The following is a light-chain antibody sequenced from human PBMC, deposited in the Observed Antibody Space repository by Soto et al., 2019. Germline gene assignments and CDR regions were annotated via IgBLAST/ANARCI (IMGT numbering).Light chain of an antibody. Sequence: EVVLTQSPATLSVSPGERGTLSCRASQSVNSNLAWYQQKLGQTPRLLIYGASTRATGIPARFSGSGSGTEFTLTISSLQSEDFAVYYCQQYNNWLITFGQGTRLEIK. CDR1: QSVNSN. CDR2: GAS. CDR3: QQYNNWLIT. J-gene: IGKJ5*01. V-gene: IGKV3-15*01.